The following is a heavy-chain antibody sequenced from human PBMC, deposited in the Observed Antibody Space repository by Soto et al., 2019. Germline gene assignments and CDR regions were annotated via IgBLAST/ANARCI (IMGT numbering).Heavy chain of an antibody. V-gene: IGHV3-48*02. D-gene: IGHD3-9*01. CDR2: ISSSSSTI. CDR3: AREYYDILTGLNWFDP. CDR1: GFTFSSYS. J-gene: IGHJ5*02. Sequence: ESGGGLVQPGGSLRLSCAASGFTFSSYSMNWVRQAPGKGLEWVSYISSSSSTIYYADSVKGRFTISRDNAKNSLYLQMNSLRDEDTAVYYCAREYYDILTGLNWFDPWGQGTLVTVSS.